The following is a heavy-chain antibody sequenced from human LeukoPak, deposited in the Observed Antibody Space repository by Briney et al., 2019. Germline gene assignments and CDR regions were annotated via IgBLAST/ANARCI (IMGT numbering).Heavy chain of an antibody. D-gene: IGHD2-2*01. CDR1: GFTFSSYA. J-gene: IGHJ4*02. CDR2: IASDGRDV. Sequence: GGSLRLSCAASGFTFSSYAMHWVRQAPGKGLQWVAVIASDGRDVKYGDSVKGRFTISRDNSKNTLYLQMNGLRAEDTAVYYCAKDRAIGPAVYYFDYWGQGTLVTVSS. V-gene: IGHV3-30*18. CDR3: AKDRAIGPAVYYFDY.